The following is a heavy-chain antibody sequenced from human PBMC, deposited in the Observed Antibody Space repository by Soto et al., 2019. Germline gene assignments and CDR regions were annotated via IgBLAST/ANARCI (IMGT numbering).Heavy chain of an antibody. V-gene: IGHV4-34*01. J-gene: IGHJ4*02. CDR3: ARGIAAAGFDY. Sequence: QVQLQQWGAGLLKPSETLSLTCAVYGGSFSGYYWSWIRQPPGKGLEWIGEINHSGSTNYNPSLKSRVTISVDTSKNQFTLKLSSVTAADTAVYYCARGIAAAGFDYWVQGTLVTVSS. D-gene: IGHD6-13*01. CDR2: INHSGST. CDR1: GGSFSGYY.